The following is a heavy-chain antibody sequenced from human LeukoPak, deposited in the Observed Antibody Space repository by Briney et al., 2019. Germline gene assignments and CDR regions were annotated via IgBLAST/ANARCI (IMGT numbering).Heavy chain of an antibody. V-gene: IGHV3-7*01. D-gene: IGHD3-16*02. CDR1: GFTFSSYS. CDR2: IKQDGSEK. Sequence: GGSLRLSCAASGFTFSSYSMNWVRQAPGKGLEWVANIKQDGSEKYYVDSVKGRFTIYRDNVKNSLYLQMYSLRAEDTAVYYCARDAGDLDYDYVWGSYRQRSDYFDYWGQGTLVTVSS. CDR3: ARDAGDLDYDYVWGSYRQRSDYFDY. J-gene: IGHJ4*02.